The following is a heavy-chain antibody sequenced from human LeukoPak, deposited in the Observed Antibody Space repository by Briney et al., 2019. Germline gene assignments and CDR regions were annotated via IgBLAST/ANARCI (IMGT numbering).Heavy chain of an antibody. CDR3: ARAPGYRGFLDY. J-gene: IGHJ4*02. CDR2: ISSSSSYI. V-gene: IGHV3-21*01. CDR1: GFTFSRYS. Sequence: GGSLRLPCAASGFTFSRYSMNWVRQAPGKGLEWVSFISSSSSYIYYADSVKGRFTISRDNAKNSLYLQMNSLRAEDTAVYYCARAPGYRGFLDYWGQGTLVTVSS. D-gene: IGHD6-13*01.